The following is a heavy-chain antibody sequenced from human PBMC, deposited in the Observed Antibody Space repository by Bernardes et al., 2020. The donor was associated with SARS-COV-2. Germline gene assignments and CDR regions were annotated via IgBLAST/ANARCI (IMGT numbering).Heavy chain of an antibody. CDR2: ISSNGGST. Sequence: GGSLRLSCAASGFTFSSYAMHWVRQAPGKGLEYVSAISSNGGSTYYADSVKGRFTISRDNSKNTLYLQMVSLRAEDMAVYYCARERGSGIAVAPFDYWGQGTLVTVSS. D-gene: IGHD6-19*01. CDR1: GFTFSSYA. J-gene: IGHJ4*02. CDR3: ARERGSGIAVAPFDY. V-gene: IGHV3-64*02.